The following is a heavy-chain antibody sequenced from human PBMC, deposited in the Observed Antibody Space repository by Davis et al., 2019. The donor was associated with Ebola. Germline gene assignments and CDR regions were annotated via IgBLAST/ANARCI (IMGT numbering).Heavy chain of an antibody. D-gene: IGHD6-19*01. CDR3: AKDLYNSGWWGGAFDI. CDR1: GFSFSSYD. CDR2: IWYDGSNK. V-gene: IGHV3-30*02. Sequence: GGSLRLSCAASGFSFSSYDMHWVRQAPGKGLEWVAVIWYDGSNKYYADSVKGRFTISRDNSKNTLYLQMNSLRAEDTAVYYCAKDLYNSGWWGGAFDIWGQGTMVTVSS. J-gene: IGHJ3*02.